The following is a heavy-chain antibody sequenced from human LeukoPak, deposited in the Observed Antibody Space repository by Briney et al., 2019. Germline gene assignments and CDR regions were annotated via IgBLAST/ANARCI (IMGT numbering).Heavy chain of an antibody. J-gene: IGHJ5*01. Sequence: RPSVKLSLTTSGSIFTSYSFGWVRHAPGQGLELLGWFSIYNGQRKYSQKVHVRITLTTQVSTSTAYKELRSRKSDDATIYYCARGRSAAVDLYSWG. V-gene: IGHV1-18*01. D-gene: IGHD6-13*01. CDR3: ARGRSAAVDLYS. CDR2: FSIYNGQR. CDR1: GSIFTSYS.